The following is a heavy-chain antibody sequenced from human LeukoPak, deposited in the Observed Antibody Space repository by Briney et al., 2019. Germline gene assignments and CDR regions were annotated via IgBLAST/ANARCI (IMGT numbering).Heavy chain of an antibody. D-gene: IGHD1-26*01. CDR1: GFTFSSYS. Sequence: GGSLRLSCAASGFTFSSYSMNWVHQAPGKGLEWVSHITASGTAMFYADSVKGRFTISRDNAKNSLYLQMNSLRDEDTAVYYCASSGNYRFDYWGQGTLVTVSS. CDR2: ITASGTAM. V-gene: IGHV3-48*02. J-gene: IGHJ4*02. CDR3: ASSGNYRFDY.